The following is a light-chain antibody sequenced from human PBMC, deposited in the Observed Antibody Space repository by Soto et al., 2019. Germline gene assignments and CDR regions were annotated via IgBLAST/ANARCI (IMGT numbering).Light chain of an antibody. CDR3: QQYNNWPIT. CDR2: GAS. J-gene: IGKJ5*01. V-gene: IGKV3-15*01. CDR1: QSVSSN. Sequence: EIVMTQSPATLSVSPGERATLSCRASQSVSSNLAWYQQKPGQAPRLLIYGASTTATGIPARFSGSGSETDFTLTISSLQSEDFAVYYCQQYNNWPITFGQGTRLEIK.